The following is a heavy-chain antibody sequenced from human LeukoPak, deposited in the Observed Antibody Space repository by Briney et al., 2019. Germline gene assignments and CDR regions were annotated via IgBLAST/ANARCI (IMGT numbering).Heavy chain of an antibody. CDR3: AREPGTTLEY. Sequence: PGGSLRLSCAASGFTVSSSYMSWVRQAPGKGLEWVSVIYSGGRTDYTDSVKGRFTISRDKSKNTLYLQMNGLRVEDTAVYYCAREPGTTLEYWGEGTLVTVSS. D-gene: IGHD1-14*01. V-gene: IGHV3-53*01. CDR1: GFTVSSSY. CDR2: IYSGGRT. J-gene: IGHJ4*02.